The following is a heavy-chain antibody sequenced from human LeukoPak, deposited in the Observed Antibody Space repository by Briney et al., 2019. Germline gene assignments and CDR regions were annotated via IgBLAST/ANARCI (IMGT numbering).Heavy chain of an antibody. CDR1: GGSISSYY. V-gene: IGHV4-59*01. CDR3: ARDRWGNPPDY. D-gene: IGHD4-23*01. CDR2: IYYSGST. J-gene: IGHJ4*02. Sequence: SETLSLTCTVSGGSISSYYWSWIRQPSGKGLEWIGYIYYSGSTNYNPSLKSRVTISVDTSKNQFSLKLSSVTAADTAVYYCARDRWGNPPDYWGQGTLVTVSS.